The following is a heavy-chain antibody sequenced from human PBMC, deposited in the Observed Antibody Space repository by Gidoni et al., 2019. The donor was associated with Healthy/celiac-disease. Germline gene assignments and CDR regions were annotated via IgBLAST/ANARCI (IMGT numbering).Heavy chain of an antibody. CDR3: ARAVDQLGAFDI. CDR1: GFTFSSYD. J-gene: IGHJ3*02. D-gene: IGHD2-2*01. V-gene: IGHV3-13*01. Sequence: EVQLVESGGGLVQPGGSLRLSCAASGFTFSSYDMHWVRQATGKGLEWVSAIGTAGDTYYPGSVKGRFTISRENAKNSLYLQMNSLRAGDTAVYYCARAVDQLGAFDIWGQGTMVTVSS. CDR2: IGTAGDT.